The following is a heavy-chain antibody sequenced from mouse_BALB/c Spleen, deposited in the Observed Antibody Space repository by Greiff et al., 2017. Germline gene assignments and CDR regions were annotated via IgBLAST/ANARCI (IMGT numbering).Heavy chain of an antibody. D-gene: IGHD1-1*02. Sequence: EVQGVESGAELVKPGASVKLSCTASGFNIKDTYMHWVKQRPEQGLEWIGRIDPANGNTKYDPKFQGKATITADTSSNTAYLQLSSLTSEDTAVYYCARLWDAMDYWGQGTSVTVSS. V-gene: IGHV14-3*02. CDR2: IDPANGNT. CDR1: GFNIKDTY. CDR3: ARLWDAMDY. J-gene: IGHJ4*01.